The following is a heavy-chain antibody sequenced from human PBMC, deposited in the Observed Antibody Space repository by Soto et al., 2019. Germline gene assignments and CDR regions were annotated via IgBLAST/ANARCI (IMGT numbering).Heavy chain of an antibody. CDR1: GFTLSSFA. CDR2: ISNDGSNE. V-gene: IGHV3-30-3*01. Sequence: QVQLVESGGGVVRPGRSLRLSCAASGFTLSSFAMHWVRQAPGKGLEWVTLISNDGSNEHYADSVRGRFTISRDNSKHMLYLQMSSLRAEDTAVYYCARAAPGMDVWGQGTTVTVSS. J-gene: IGHJ6*02. CDR3: ARAAPGMDV.